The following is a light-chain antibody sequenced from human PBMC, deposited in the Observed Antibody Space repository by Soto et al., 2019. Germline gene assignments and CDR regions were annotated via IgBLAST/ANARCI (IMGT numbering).Light chain of an antibody. Sequence: DLQLTQSPSFLSASVGDRVTITCRASQGISSYLAWYQQKPGKAPKLLIYAASTLKSGVPSRFSGSGSGTGFTLTISSVQPEDFATYYCQQLNSYPLTFGGGTKVEIK. CDR3: QQLNSYPLT. V-gene: IGKV1-9*01. CDR1: QGISSY. J-gene: IGKJ4*01. CDR2: AAS.